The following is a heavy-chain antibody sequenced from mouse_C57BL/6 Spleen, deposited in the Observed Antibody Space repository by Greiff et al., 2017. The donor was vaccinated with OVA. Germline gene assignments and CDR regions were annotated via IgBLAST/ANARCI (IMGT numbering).Heavy chain of an antibody. J-gene: IGHJ3*01. CDR1: GFNIKDDY. Sequence: VQLQQSGAELVRPGASVKLSCTASGFNIKDDYMHWVKQRPEQGLEWIGWIDPENGDTEYASKLQGKATITADTSSNTAYLQLSSLTSEDTAGYYCTRGYGSSPFAYWGQGTLVTVSA. CDR3: TRGYGSSPFAY. CDR2: IDPENGDT. D-gene: IGHD1-1*01. V-gene: IGHV14-4*01.